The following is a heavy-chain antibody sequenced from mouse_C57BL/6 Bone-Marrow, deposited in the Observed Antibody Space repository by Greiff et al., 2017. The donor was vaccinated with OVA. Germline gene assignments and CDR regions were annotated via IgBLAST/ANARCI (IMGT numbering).Heavy chain of an antibody. Sequence: VQLQQSVAELVRPGASVKLSCTASGFNIKNSYMHWVKQRPEQGLEWIGRIDPASGNTKYTPKFKGKATITADTSSNTAYLQLSSLTSEDTASYYCAPLYYDYGELAYWGQGTLVTVSA. J-gene: IGHJ3*01. D-gene: IGHD2-4*01. CDR1: GFNIKNSY. CDR3: APLYYDYGELAY. V-gene: IGHV14-3*01. CDR2: IDPASGNT.